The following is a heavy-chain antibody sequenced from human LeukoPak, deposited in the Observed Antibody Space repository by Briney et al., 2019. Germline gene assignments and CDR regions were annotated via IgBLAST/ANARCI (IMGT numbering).Heavy chain of an antibody. Sequence: GESLKISCKGSGYSFTTYWIGWVRQMPGKGLECVGIIYPGDSDTRYSPSFQGQLTISADTSISTAYLQWSSLKASDIAMYYCAIAATGTRYFQLWGQGTLVTVSS. CDR2: IYPGDSDT. CDR1: GYSFTTYW. D-gene: IGHD6-13*01. J-gene: IGHJ1*01. V-gene: IGHV5-51*01. CDR3: AIAATGTRYFQL.